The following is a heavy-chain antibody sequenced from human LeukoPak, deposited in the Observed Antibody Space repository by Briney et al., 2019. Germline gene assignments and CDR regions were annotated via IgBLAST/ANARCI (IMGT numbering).Heavy chain of an antibody. CDR3: ARERGQQVRFDP. Sequence: GASVKVSCKASGYTFTDDDMHWVRQAPGQGLEWMGWINPNNGGTNYAQKFQGRVTMTRDTSISTAYMELSRLRSDDTAVYYCARERGQQVRFDPWGQGTLVTVSS. CDR2: INPNNGGT. D-gene: IGHD6-13*01. CDR1: GYTFTDDD. J-gene: IGHJ5*02. V-gene: IGHV1-2*02.